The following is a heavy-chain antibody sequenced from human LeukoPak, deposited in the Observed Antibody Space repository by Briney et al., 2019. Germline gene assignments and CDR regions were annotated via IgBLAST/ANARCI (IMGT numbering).Heavy chain of an antibody. CDR1: GGSFSGYY. D-gene: IGHD6-19*01. CDR2: INHSGST. J-gene: IGHJ4*02. CDR3: ARGPQRRSGPTRFDY. Sequence: SETLSLTCAVYGGSFSGYYWSWIRQPPGKGLEWIGEINHSGSTNYNPSLRSRVTISVDTSKNQFSLKLSSVTAADTAVYYCARGPQRRSGPTRFDYWGQGTLVTVSS. V-gene: IGHV4-34*01.